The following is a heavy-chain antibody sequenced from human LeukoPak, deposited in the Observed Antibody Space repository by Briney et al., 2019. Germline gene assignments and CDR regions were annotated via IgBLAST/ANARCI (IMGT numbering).Heavy chain of an antibody. CDR1: GYTFTSYY. CDR3: ARTAGRPSPFLRITMIVGSDY. D-gene: IGHD3-22*01. CDR2: INPSGGST. V-gene: IGHV1-46*01. Sequence: GASVKVSCKASGYTFTSYYMHWVRQAPGQGLEWMGIINPSGGSTSYAQKFQGRVTMTRDTSTSTVYMELSSLRSEDTAVYYCARTAGRPSPFLRITMIVGSDYWGQGTLVTVSS. J-gene: IGHJ4*02.